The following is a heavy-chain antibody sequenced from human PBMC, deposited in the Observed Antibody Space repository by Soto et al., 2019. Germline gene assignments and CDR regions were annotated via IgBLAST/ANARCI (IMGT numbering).Heavy chain of an antibody. V-gene: IGHV3-30-3*01. CDR3: ARDLKKRGESEVPNRAL. J-gene: IGHJ6*02. D-gene: IGHD3-16*01. CDR2: ISYDGSHK. Sequence: GGFLRLSCRASGFTSSSYARHWVRQAPGKGLEWVAVISYDGSHKYYADAVKGRFTISRDNSKNTLYLQMTSLRAEDTAVYYCARDLKKRGESEVPNRALWAHGTTVPVSS. CDR1: GFTSSSYA.